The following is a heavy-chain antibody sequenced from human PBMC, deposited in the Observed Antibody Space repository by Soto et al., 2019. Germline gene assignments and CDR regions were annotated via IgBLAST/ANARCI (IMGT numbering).Heavy chain of an antibody. CDR2: IWYDGSNK. CDR1: GFTFSNYG. CDR3: ASEYCSGGSCYYSGMDV. Sequence: QVQLVESGGGVVQPGRSLRLSCAASGFTFSNYGMHWVRQSPGKGLEWVAVIWYDGSNKYYADSVKGRFTISRDNSKNTLYLQLNSLRAEDTAVYYCASEYCSGGSCYYSGMDVGGQGTTVTVYS. D-gene: IGHD2-15*01. V-gene: IGHV3-33*01. J-gene: IGHJ6*02.